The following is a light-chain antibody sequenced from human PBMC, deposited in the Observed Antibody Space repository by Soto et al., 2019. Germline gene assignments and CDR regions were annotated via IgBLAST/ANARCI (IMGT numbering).Light chain of an antibody. CDR3: ATWDDSLSGVV. Sequence: SYELTQPPSVSVAPGQTARITCGGNNIGSKSVHWYQQKPGQAPVLVVYDDSDRPSGIPDRFSASKSGTSASLAISGLRSEDEAEYFCATWDDSLSGVVFGGGTKLTVL. CDR1: NIGSKS. J-gene: IGLJ2*01. CDR2: DDS. V-gene: IGLV3-21*02.